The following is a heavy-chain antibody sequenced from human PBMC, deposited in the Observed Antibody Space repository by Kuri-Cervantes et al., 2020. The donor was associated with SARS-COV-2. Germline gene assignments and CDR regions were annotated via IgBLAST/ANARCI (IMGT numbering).Heavy chain of an antibody. CDR1: ETTFPNYD. D-gene: IGHD2-21*01. CDR3: YCAPKEGFDS. J-gene: IGHJ4*02. Sequence: ASVKVSCKAPETTFPNYDINWVRQATGQGLEWMGMVKTNSGNTLYAQIFQGRVTMTRDTSTSTVYLELSSLTSEDTAIYYCYCAPKEGFDSWGQGTLFTVSS. V-gene: IGHV1-8*01. CDR2: VKTNSGNT.